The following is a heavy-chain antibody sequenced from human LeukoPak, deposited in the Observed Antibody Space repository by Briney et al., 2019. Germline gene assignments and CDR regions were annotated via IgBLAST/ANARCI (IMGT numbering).Heavy chain of an antibody. V-gene: IGHV1-2*06. CDR1: GYTLTGYY. D-gene: IGHD3-16*02. J-gene: IGHJ4*02. Sequence: ASVKVSCKASGYTLTGYYMHWVRQAPGQGLEWMGRINPNSGGTNYAQKFQGRVTMTRDTSISTAYMELSRLRYDDTAVYYCARDKYYDYVWGSYRPDYWGQGTLVTVSS. CDR2: INPNSGGT. CDR3: ARDKYYDYVWGSYRPDY.